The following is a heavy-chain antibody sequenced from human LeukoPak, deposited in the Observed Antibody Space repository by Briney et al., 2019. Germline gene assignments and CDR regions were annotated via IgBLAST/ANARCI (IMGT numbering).Heavy chain of an antibody. CDR2: ISYDGSSK. CDR3: AKDLNMRGYTSGFY. D-gene: IGHD6-19*01. J-gene: IGHJ4*02. CDR1: GFTFSSYG. V-gene: IGHV3-30*18. Sequence: QPGGSLRLSCAASGFTFSSYGMHWVRQAPGKGLEWVAVISYDGSSKYYVDSVKGRFTISRDNSKNTLYLQMNSLRAEDTAVYYCAKDLNMRGYTSGFYWGQGTLVTVSS.